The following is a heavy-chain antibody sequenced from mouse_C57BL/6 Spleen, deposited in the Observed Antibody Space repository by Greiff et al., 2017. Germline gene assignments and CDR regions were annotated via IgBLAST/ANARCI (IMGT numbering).Heavy chain of an antibody. CDR1: GYTFTEYT. CDR2: FYPGSGST. CDR3: ARDGDRGYGNYGAMDY. Sequence: VQLQQSGAELVKPGASVKLSCKASGYTFTEYTIHWVKQRSGQGLEWIGWFYPGSGSTKYNEKFKDKATLTADTSSSTVYMALSTLTSEDAAVYVCARDGDRGYGNYGAMDYWGQGTSVTVSS. J-gene: IGHJ4*01. V-gene: IGHV1-62-2*01. D-gene: IGHD2-10*02.